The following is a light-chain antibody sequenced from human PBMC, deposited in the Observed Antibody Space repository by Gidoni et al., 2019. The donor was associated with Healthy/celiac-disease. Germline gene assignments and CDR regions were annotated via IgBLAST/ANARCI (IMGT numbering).Light chain of an antibody. CDR2: AAS. J-gene: IGKJ2*02. CDR1: QSISSY. CDR3: RQSYTTPRRT. V-gene: IGKV1-39*01. Sequence: DSQMTQSPSSLSASVGDRVTITCRESQSISSYLNWSQQKPGKAPKLLIYAASSLQSVFPSRFSCSGSGTAFTLPILSLQPEVFAPYYCRQSYTTPRRTFXQXTKLEIK.